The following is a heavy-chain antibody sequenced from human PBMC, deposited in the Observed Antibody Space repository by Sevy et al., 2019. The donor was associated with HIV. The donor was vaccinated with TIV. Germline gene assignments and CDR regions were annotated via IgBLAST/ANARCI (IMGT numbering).Heavy chain of an antibody. CDR3: AHTSYYDSRETPYDAFDI. Sequence: SGPTLVNPTQTLTLTCTFSGFSLTTSGLGVGWIRQPPGKALEWLALIYWSDDRRYNPSLKSGLTITKETSKNQVVLKMTNMDPVDTATYYCAHTSYYDSRETPYDAFDIWGQGTTVTVSS. D-gene: IGHD3-22*01. V-gene: IGHV2-5*01. J-gene: IGHJ3*02. CDR1: GFSLTTSGLG. CDR2: IYWSDDR.